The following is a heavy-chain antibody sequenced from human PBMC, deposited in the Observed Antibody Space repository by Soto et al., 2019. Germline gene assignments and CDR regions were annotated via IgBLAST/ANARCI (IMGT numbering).Heavy chain of an antibody. CDR1: GYTFTSYD. Sequence: GASVKVSCKASGYTFTSYDINWVRQATGQGLELMGWMNPNSGNTGYAQKFQGRVTMTRNTSISTAYMELSSLRSEDTAVYYCASRGISRSYYYYYMDVWGKGTTVTVSS. D-gene: IGHD2-15*01. CDR3: ASRGISRSYYYYYMDV. V-gene: IGHV1-8*01. J-gene: IGHJ6*03. CDR2: MNPNSGNT.